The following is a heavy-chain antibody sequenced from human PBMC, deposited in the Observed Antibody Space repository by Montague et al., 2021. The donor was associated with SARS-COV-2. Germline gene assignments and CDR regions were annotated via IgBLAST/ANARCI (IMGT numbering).Heavy chain of an antibody. J-gene: IGHJ4*02. Sequence: SRRLSCAASGFTVSSNYMSWVRQAPGKGLEWVSVIYSGGSTYYADSVKGRFTLSRDNSKNTLYFQMNSLRAEDTAVYYCAGLGSGWENDYWGQGTLVTVSS. V-gene: IGHV3-53*01. D-gene: IGHD6-19*01. CDR3: AGLGSGWENDY. CDR1: GFTVSSNY. CDR2: IYSGGST.